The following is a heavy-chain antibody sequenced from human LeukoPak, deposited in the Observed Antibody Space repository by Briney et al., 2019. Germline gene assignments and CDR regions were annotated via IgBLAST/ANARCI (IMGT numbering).Heavy chain of an antibody. D-gene: IGHD6-6*01. J-gene: IGHJ5*02. CDR2: IYYSGST. CDR3: ARGGQQLVLDWFDP. V-gene: IGHV4-59*08. CDR1: GGSISSYY. Sequence: SETLSLTCTVSGGSISSYYWSWIRQPPGKGLEWIGYIYYSGSTNYNPSLKSRVTISVDTSKNQFSLKLSSVTAADTAVYYCARGGQQLVLDWFDPWGQGTLVSVSS.